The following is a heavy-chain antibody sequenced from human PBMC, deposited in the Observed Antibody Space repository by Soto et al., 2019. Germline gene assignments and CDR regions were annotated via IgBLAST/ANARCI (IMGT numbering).Heavy chain of an antibody. Sequence: QVQLVESGGGVVQPGRSLRLSCAASGFTFSSYGMHWVRQAPGKGLEWVAVISYDGSNKYYADSVKGRFTISRDNSNNTLYLQMNSLRAEDTAVYYCAKHFGYGMDVWGHGTTVTVSS. V-gene: IGHV3-30*18. CDR2: ISYDGSNK. CDR3: AKHFGYGMDV. CDR1: GFTFSSYG. D-gene: IGHD3-10*01. J-gene: IGHJ6*02.